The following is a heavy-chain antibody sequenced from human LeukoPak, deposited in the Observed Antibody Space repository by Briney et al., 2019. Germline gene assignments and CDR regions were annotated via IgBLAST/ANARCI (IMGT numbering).Heavy chain of an antibody. D-gene: IGHD5-12*01. CDR1: GVSIRSYY. CDR2: IYYSGST. CDR3: ARDKGYSSYELDY. J-gene: IGHJ4*02. Sequence: SETLSLTCTVSGVSIRSYYWSWLRQPPGKEREWIGYIYYSGSTNYNPSLKSRVTISVDTSKNQFSLKLSSVTAADTAVYYCARDKGYSSYELDYWGQGTLVSVS. V-gene: IGHV4-59*01.